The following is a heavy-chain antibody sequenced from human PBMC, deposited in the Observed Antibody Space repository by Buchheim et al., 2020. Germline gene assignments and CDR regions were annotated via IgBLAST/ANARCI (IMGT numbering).Heavy chain of an antibody. D-gene: IGHD3-3*01. CDR1: GGSIRSYY. CDR3: TREQASGLGPAFDY. V-gene: IGHV4-59*01. CDR2: IFYSGST. Sequence: QVQLQESGPGLVKPSGTLSLTCTVSGGSIRSYYWSWIRQPPGKGLEWIGYIFYSGSTSYNPSLKTRLTISVDMSKNQFSLKLSSVTAADTAVYYCTREQASGLGPAFDYWGQGSL. J-gene: IGHJ4*02.